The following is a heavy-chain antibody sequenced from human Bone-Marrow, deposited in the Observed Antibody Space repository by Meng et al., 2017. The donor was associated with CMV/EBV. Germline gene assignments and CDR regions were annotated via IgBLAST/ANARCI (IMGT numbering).Heavy chain of an antibody. CDR3: ARDRIAAIKENYYYYGMDV. CDR2: ISSSSSYI. Sequence: GESLKISCAASGFTFSSYSMNWVRQAPGKGLEWVSSISSSSSYIYYADSVKGRFTISRDNAKNSLYLQMNSLRAEDTAVYYCARDRIAAIKENYYYYGMDVWGQGTTVTVS. J-gene: IGHJ6*02. CDR1: GFTFSSYS. V-gene: IGHV3-21*01. D-gene: IGHD6-6*01.